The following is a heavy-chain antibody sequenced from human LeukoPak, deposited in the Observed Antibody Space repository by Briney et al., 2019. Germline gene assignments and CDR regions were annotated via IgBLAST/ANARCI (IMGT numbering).Heavy chain of an antibody. V-gene: IGHV3-21*01. CDR1: GFTFSSYW. J-gene: IGHJ4*02. Sequence: GRSLRLSCAAAGFTFSSYWMHWVRQAPGKGLEWVSSITSSGSYIYYADSVKGRFTISRDNAKNSLYLQMNSLRAEDTAMYYCARDGPAAPGDYWGQGTLVTVSS. D-gene: IGHD6-6*01. CDR2: ITSSGSYI. CDR3: ARDGPAAPGDY.